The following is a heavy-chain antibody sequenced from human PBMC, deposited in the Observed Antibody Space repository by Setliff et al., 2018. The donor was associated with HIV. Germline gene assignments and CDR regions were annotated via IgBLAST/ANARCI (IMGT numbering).Heavy chain of an antibody. CDR2: ISWDGIKT. V-gene: IGHV3-20*04. Sequence: GESLKISCVGSGFMFNDYGMSWVRQAPGKGLEWVAGISWDGIKTTYGDSVRGRFTISRDNVEKSVYLQMNRLRNEDTARYYCARDHYLGLDYWGQGGLVTVSS. CDR1: GFMFNDYG. CDR3: ARDHYLGLDY. J-gene: IGHJ4*02. D-gene: IGHD7-27*01.